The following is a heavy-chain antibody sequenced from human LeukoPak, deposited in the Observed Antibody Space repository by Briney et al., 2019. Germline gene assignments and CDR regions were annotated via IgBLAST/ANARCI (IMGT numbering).Heavy chain of an antibody. CDR1: GGSFSGYY. CDR2: INHSGST. V-gene: IGHV4-34*01. CDR3: ARGTSFHQRVFIVVVANGRSSDWFDP. J-gene: IGHJ5*02. D-gene: IGHD2-2*01. Sequence: PSETLSLTCAVYGGSFSGYYWSWIRQPPGKGLEWIGEINHSGSTNYNPSLKSRVTISVDTSKNQFFLKLSSVTAADTAVYYCARGTSFHQRVFIVVVANGRSSDWFDPWGQGTLVTVSS.